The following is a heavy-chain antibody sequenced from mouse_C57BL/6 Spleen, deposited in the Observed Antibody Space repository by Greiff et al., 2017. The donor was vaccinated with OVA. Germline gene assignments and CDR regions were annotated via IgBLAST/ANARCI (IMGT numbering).Heavy chain of an antibody. CDR2: IYPGSGST. CDR1: GYTFTSYW. CDR3: ARRTAQAGYAMDY. D-gene: IGHD3-2*02. Sequence: QVQLQQSGAELVKPGASVKMSCKASGYTFTSYWITWVKQRPGQGLEWIGDIYPGSGSTNYNEKFKSKATLTVDTSSSTAYMQLSSLTSEDSAVYYCARRTAQAGYAMDYWGQGTSVTVSS. J-gene: IGHJ4*01. V-gene: IGHV1-55*01.